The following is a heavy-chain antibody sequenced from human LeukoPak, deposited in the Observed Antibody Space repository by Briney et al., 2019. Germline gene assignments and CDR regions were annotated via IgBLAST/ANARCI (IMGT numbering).Heavy chain of an antibody. CDR3: ARDFHVRYYDTVGFSY. CDR2: ISINNSTI. Sequence: PGGSLRLSCAASGFIFSTYSMNWVRQAPGKGLEWVSYISINNSTIYYPDSVKGRFTISRDNDKNSLYLQMNSLRAEDTAVYYCARDFHVRYYDTVGFSYWGQGTLVTVSS. J-gene: IGHJ4*02. V-gene: IGHV3-48*01. D-gene: IGHD3-16*01. CDR1: GFIFSTYS.